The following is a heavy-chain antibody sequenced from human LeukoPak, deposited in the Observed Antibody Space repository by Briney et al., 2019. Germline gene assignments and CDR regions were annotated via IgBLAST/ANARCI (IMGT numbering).Heavy chain of an antibody. J-gene: IGHJ5*02. CDR1: GYTFTSYD. CDR2: INGDNGDT. Sequence: ASVKVSCKASGYTFTSYDINWVRQATGQRLEWMGWINGDNGDTKYSQKFQGRVTITKGTSASVVYMELSSLTSEDTAVYYCARDAHGKAPGWFDPWGQGTLVTVSS. V-gene: IGHV1-3*01. D-gene: IGHD4-23*01. CDR3: ARDAHGKAPGWFDP.